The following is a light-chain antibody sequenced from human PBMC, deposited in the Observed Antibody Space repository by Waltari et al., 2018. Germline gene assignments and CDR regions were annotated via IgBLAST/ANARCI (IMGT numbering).Light chain of an antibody. CDR3: QNHEILPAT. CDR2: EAS. Sequence: EIVLTQSRGTLSLSPGERATLSCRTSQNIGRYLVWYQQKPGQAPRHLIYEASRRATGIPDRFSGSGSGTDFSRTISRLEPEDFAVYDCQNHEILPATFGQGTKVEIK. J-gene: IGKJ1*01. CDR1: QNIGRY. V-gene: IGKV3-20*01.